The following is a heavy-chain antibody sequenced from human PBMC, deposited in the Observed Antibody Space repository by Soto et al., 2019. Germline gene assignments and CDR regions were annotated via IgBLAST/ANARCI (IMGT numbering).Heavy chain of an antibody. CDR2: IKGDGNEK. V-gene: IGHV3-7*01. CDR3: ARDPRYDFWSGYYKGIDY. J-gene: IGHJ4*02. D-gene: IGHD3-3*01. CDR1: GFTFSNYW. Sequence: GGSLRLSCAASGFTFSNYWMTWVRQAPGRGLEWVANIKGDGNEKYYVDSVKGRFTISRDNAKNSLYLQMDSLRAEDTALYYCARDPRYDFWSGYYKGIDYWGQGTLVTVST.